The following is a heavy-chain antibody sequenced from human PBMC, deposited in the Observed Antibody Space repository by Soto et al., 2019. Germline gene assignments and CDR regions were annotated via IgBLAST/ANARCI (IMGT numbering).Heavy chain of an antibody. CDR2: MNTDGRVK. CDR1: GFTFSASW. J-gene: IGHJ4*02. Sequence: GSLRLSCAASGFTFSASWMNWVRQTPGKGPEWVANMNTDGRVKNYAESVRGRFTISRDNAKNSLYLQMNSLRAEDTAVYSCARGYDYLIDYWGQGTPVTVSS. CDR3: ARGYDYLIDY. D-gene: IGHD3-22*01. V-gene: IGHV3-7*01.